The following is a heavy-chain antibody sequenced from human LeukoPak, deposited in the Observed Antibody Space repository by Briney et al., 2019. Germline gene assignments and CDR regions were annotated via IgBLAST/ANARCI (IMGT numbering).Heavy chain of an antibody. CDR2: ISAYNGNT. Sequence: ASVKVSCKASGYTFTSYGISWVRQAPGQGLERMGWISAYNGNTNYAQKLQGRVTMTTDTSTSTAYMELRSLRSDDTAVYYCARDRRYSDSSGFWGYWGQGTLVTVSS. CDR3: ARDRRYSDSSGFWGY. D-gene: IGHD3-22*01. V-gene: IGHV1-18*01. J-gene: IGHJ4*02. CDR1: GYTFTSYG.